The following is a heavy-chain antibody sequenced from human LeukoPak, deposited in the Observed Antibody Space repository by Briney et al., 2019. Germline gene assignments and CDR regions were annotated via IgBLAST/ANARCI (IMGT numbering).Heavy chain of an antibody. CDR3: ARGDDGDYDYYYYGMDV. Sequence: ASVKVSCKASGYTFTGCYMHWVRQAPGQGLEWMGWINPNSGGTNYAQKFQGWVTMTRDTSISTAYMELSRLRSDDTAVYYCARGDDGDYDYYYYGMDVWGQGTTVTVSS. V-gene: IGHV1-2*04. CDR2: INPNSGGT. CDR1: GYTFTGCY. J-gene: IGHJ6*02. D-gene: IGHD4-17*01.